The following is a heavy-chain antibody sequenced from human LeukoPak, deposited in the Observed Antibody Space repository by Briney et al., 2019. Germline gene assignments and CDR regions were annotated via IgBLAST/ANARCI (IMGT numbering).Heavy chain of an antibody. CDR2: ISPLDGKT. CDR3: TRDASSSWYHY. Sequence: ASVKVSCKPSGYTFTGHGISWVRQAPGQGLEWMGWISPLDGKTNYAQKLQGRVTMTTDTSTSTAYMELRRLTSDDTAVYFCTRDASSSWYHYWGQGTLVTVSS. J-gene: IGHJ4*02. CDR1: GYTFTGHG. V-gene: IGHV1-18*01. D-gene: IGHD6-13*01.